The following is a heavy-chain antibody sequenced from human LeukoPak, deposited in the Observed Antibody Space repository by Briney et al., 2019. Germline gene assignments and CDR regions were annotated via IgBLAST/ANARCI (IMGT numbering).Heavy chain of an antibody. CDR2: IYWDDDK. CDR3: AHMGGSGSYYRFDY. D-gene: IGHD3-10*01. CDR1: GFSLSTSGVG. J-gene: IGHJ4*02. Sequence: SGPTLVKPTQTLTLTCTFSGFSLSTSGVGVAWIRQPPGKALEWLALIYWDDDKRYSPSLKSRLTITKATSKNQVVLTMTNMDPVDTATYYCAHMGGSGSYYRFDYWGQGTLVTVSS. V-gene: IGHV2-5*02.